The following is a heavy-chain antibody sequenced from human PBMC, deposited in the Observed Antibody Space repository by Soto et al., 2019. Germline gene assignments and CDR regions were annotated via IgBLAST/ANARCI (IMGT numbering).Heavy chain of an antibody. J-gene: IGHJ4*02. D-gene: IGHD3-3*01. CDR2: INSDGSST. CDR3: ATGGSEGTIFGVVISDEYYFDY. CDR1: GFTFSSYW. Sequence: PGGSLRLSCAASGFTFSSYWMHWVRQAPGKGLVWVSRINSDGSSTSYADSVKGRFTISRDNAKNTLYLQMNSPRAEDTAVYYCATGGSEGTIFGVVISDEYYFDYWGQGTLVTVSS. V-gene: IGHV3-74*01.